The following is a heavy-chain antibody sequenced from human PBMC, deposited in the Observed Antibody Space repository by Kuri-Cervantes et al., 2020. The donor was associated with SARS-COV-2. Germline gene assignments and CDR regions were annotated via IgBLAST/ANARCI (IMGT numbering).Heavy chain of an antibody. CDR2: INHSGST. CDR1: GGSISSYY. Sequence: SETLSLTCTVSGGSISSYYWSWIRQPPGKGLEWIGEINHSGSTNYNPSLKSRVTISVDTSKNRFSLKLSSVTAADTAVYYCARENYDILTGYQVFDYWGQGTLVTVSS. J-gene: IGHJ4*02. CDR3: ARENYDILTGYQVFDY. V-gene: IGHV4-34*01. D-gene: IGHD3-9*01.